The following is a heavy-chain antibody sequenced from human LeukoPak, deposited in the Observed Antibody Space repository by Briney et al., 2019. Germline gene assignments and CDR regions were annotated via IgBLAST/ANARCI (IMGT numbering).Heavy chain of an antibody. J-gene: IGHJ4*02. D-gene: IGHD5-18*01. Sequence: GGSLRLSCAASGFTFSDYYMSWIRQAPGKGLEWVSYISSSGSTIYYADSVKGRFTISRDNAKNSLYLQMKSLRAEDTAVYYCARFRTAMQLWKGYYFDYWGQGTRVTVSS. CDR2: ISSSGSTI. V-gene: IGHV3-11*04. CDR1: GFTFSDYY. CDR3: ARFRTAMQLWKGYYFDY.